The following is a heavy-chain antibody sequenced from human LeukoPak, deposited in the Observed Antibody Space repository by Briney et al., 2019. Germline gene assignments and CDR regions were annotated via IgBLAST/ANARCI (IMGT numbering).Heavy chain of an antibody. CDR2: ISTSSSTI. CDR1: GFTFSSYS. J-gene: IGHJ4*02. V-gene: IGHV3-48*04. CDR3: ATSWAYSNYGLGY. Sequence: GGSLRLSCAASGFTFSSYSMNWVRQATGKGLEWVSYISTSSSTIYHADSLKGRFTISRDNAKNSLYLQMNSLRAEDTAVYYCATSWAYSNYGLGYWGQGTLVTVSS. D-gene: IGHD4-11*01.